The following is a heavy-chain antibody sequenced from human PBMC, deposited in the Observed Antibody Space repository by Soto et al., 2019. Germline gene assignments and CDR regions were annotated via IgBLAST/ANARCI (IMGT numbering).Heavy chain of an antibody. J-gene: IGHJ6*02. V-gene: IGHV1-69*01. CDR1: GGPFSSYA. D-gene: IGHD3-9*01. CDR3: ARVWERYLGYYYGMDV. Sequence: QVQLVQSGAEVKKLGSSVKVSCKASGGPFSSYAINWVRQAPGQGLEWLGGIFPIFGTANYAQKFQGRVTITADESTSTDYMELSSLRSEDTAVYYCARVWERYLGYYYGMDVWGQGTTVTVSS. CDR2: IFPIFGTA.